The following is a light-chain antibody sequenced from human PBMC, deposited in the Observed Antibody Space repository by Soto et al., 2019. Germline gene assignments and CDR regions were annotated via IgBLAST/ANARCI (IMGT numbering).Light chain of an antibody. Sequence: QSVLTQPPSVSGAPGQRVTISCTGSSSNIGAGYDVHWYQQLPGTAPKLLIYGNNNRPSGVPDRVSGSKSGTSASLAITGLLPEDEADYYCQSHDTILSGSRVFGTGTKVTV. CDR3: QSHDTILSGSRV. CDR1: SSNIGAGYD. V-gene: IGLV1-40*01. J-gene: IGLJ1*01. CDR2: GNN.